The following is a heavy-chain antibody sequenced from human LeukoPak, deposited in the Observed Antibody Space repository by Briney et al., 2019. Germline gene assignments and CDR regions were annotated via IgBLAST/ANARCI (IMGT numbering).Heavy chain of an antibody. V-gene: IGHV4-34*01. Sequence: SETLSLACAVYGGSFSGYYWSWIRQPPGKGLEWIGEINHSGSTNYNPSLKSRVTISVDTSKNQFSLKLSSVTAADTAVYYCARGADSSGYYSIFYFDYWGQGTLVTVSS. CDR2: INHSGST. D-gene: IGHD3-22*01. CDR1: GGSFSGYY. CDR3: ARGADSSGYYSIFYFDY. J-gene: IGHJ4*02.